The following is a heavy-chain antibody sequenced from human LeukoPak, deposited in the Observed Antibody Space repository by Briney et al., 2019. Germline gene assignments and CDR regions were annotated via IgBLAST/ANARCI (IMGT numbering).Heavy chain of an antibody. D-gene: IGHD3-3*01. V-gene: IGHV1-2*06. CDR1: GYTFTGYY. J-gene: IGHJ4*02. CDR2: INPNSGGT. CDR3: ARAGSGRITIFGVVTQNDY. Sequence: ASVKVSCKASGYTFTGYYMHWVRQAPGQGLEWMGRINPNSGGTNYAQKFQGRVTMTRDTSISTAYMELSRLRSDDTAVYYCARAGSGRITIFGVVTQNDYWGQGTLVTASS.